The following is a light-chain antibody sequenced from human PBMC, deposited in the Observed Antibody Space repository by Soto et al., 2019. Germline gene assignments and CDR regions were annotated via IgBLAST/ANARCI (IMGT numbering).Light chain of an antibody. V-gene: IGKV3-20*01. CDR3: QQYGSSPIT. Sequence: DIVMTQSPATLSVSPGERATLSCRASQSVSSSYLAWYQQKPGQAPRLLIYGASTRATGIPDRFSGDGSVTHFTLTISRLEAEDFVMYYCQQYGSSPITFGQGTRLEI. J-gene: IGKJ5*01. CDR2: GAS. CDR1: QSVSSSY.